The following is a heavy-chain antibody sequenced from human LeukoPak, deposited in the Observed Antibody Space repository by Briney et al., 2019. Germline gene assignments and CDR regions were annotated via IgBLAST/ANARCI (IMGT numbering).Heavy chain of an antibody. V-gene: IGHV4-59*01. CDR2: IYYSGST. J-gene: IGHJ4*02. CDR3: ARVAGDYDILTGYTYFDY. Sequence: PSETLSLTCTVSGGSISSYYWSWIRQPPGQGLEWIGYIYYSGSTTYNPSLMSRVTISVDTSKNQFSLKLSSVTAADTAVYYCARVAGDYDILTGYTYFDYWGQGTLVTVSS. D-gene: IGHD3-9*01. CDR1: GGSISSYY.